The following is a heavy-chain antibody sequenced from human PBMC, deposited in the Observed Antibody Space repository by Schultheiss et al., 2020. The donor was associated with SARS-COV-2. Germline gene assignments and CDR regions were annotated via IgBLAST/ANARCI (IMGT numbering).Heavy chain of an antibody. CDR3: ARGAMDWRCGQYGMDV. CDR1: GGSISSGGYY. Sequence: SETLSLTCTVSGGSISSGGYYWSWIRQPPGKGLEWIGYIYYSGSTYYNPSLKSRVTISVDTSKNQFSLQLNSVTPEDTAVYYCARGAMDWRCGQYGMDVWGQGTTVTVSS. CDR2: IYYSGST. V-gene: IGHV4-31*03. J-gene: IGHJ6*02. D-gene: IGHD2-8*02.